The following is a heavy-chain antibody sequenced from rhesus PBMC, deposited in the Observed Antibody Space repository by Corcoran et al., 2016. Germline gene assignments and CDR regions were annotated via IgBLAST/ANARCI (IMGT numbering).Heavy chain of an antibody. CDR2: IYGGSGST. J-gene: IGHJ2*01. D-gene: IGHD6-31*01. Sequence: QVQLQESGPGVVKPSETLSLTCAVSGGSISGYYLWSWLRQPPGKGLEWIGYIYGGSGSTSYNPSLKSRVIISIDTSKNQFSLKLSSVTAADTAVYYCARALHSSGWYWYFDLWGPGTPITISS. CDR1: GGSISGYYL. V-gene: IGHV4S7*01. CDR3: ARALHSSGWYWYFDL.